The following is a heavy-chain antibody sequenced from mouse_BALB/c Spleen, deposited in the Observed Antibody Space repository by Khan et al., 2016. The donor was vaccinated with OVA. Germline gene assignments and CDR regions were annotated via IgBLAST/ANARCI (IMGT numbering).Heavy chain of an antibody. CDR2: IWAGGST. V-gene: IGHV2-9*02. CDR1: GFSLTSYG. D-gene: IGHD1-3*01. Sequence: VELVESGPGLVAPSQSLSITCTVSGFSLTSYGVHWVSQPPGKGLEWLGVIWAGGSTNYNSALMSRLSISKDNSKSQVFLKMNSLKTDDTAMYYCARLEDIWGQGTTLTVSS. CDR3: ARLEDI. J-gene: IGHJ2*01.